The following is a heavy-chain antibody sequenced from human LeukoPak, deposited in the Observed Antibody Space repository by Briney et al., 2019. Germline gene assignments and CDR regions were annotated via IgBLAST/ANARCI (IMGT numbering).Heavy chain of an antibody. CDR3: AREYGDFDY. CDR1: GGSINNYY. CDR2: INASGRT. D-gene: IGHD4-17*01. J-gene: IGHJ4*02. V-gene: IGHV4-4*07. Sequence: KASETLSLTCTVSGGSINNYYWSWIRQPAGKGLEWIGRINASGRTNYNPSLKSRVTMSVDTSKNQFSLKVNFVTAADTAVYYCAREYGDFDYWGQGTLVTVSS.